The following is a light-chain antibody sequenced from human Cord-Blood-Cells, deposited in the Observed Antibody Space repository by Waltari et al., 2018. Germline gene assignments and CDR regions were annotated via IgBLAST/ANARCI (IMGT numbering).Light chain of an antibody. CDR1: SSDVGRYNL. V-gene: IGLV2-23*01. J-gene: IGLJ3*02. CDR3: CSYAGSSTLWV. Sequence: QSALTQPASVSGSPGQSITISCTGTSSDVGRYNLVSWYQQHPSKAPKLMIYEGSKRPSGVSNRFSGSKSGNTASLTISGLQAEDEADYYCCSYAGSSTLWVFGGGTKLTVL. CDR2: EGS.